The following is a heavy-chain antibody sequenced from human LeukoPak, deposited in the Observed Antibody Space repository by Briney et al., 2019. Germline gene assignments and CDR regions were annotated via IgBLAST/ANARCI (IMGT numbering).Heavy chain of an antibody. V-gene: IGHV4-61*02. J-gene: IGHJ3*02. CDR1: GGSISSGSYY. Sequence: SETLSLTCTVSGGSISSGSYYWSWIRQPAGKGLEWIGRIYTSGSTNYNPSLKSRVTISVDTSKNQFSLKLSSVTAADTAVYYCARHGDYYGSGSYWGIDAFDIWGQGTMVTVSS. CDR2: IYTSGST. CDR3: ARHGDYYGSGSYWGIDAFDI. D-gene: IGHD3-10*01.